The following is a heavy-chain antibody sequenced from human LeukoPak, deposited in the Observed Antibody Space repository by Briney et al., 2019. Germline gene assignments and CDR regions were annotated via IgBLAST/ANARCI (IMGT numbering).Heavy chain of an antibody. V-gene: IGHV1-2*02. J-gene: IGHJ5*02. D-gene: IGHD3-9*01. CDR3: TRGMDILTGYWFDP. Sequence: ASVKVSCKASGYTFTGYYMHWVRQAPGQGLEWMGWINPNSGGTNYAQKFQGRVTMTRDTSISTVYMELSSLRSEDTAVYYCTRGMDILTGYWFDPWGQGTLVIVSS. CDR1: GYTFTGYY. CDR2: INPNSGGT.